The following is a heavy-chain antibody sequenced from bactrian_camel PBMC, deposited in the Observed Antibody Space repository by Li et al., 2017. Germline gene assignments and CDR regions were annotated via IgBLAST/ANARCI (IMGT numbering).Heavy chain of an antibody. CDR3: AVADSAGDCYSASEYNY. D-gene: IGHD2*01. V-gene: IGHV3S53*01. Sequence: VQLVESGGGSVEAGGSPRLSCVASESTYRSGCMGWYREAPGQAREGIASIDSDGSTTYIDSVKDRFTISRDNTKNTLYLQMNSLKPDDTAMYVCAVADSAGDCYSASEYNYWGQGTQVTVS. J-gene: IGHJ4*01. CDR1: ESTYRSGC. CDR2: IDSDGST.